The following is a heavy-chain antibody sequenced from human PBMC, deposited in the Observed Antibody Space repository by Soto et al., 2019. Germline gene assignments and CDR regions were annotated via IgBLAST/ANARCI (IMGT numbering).Heavy chain of an antibody. J-gene: IGHJ6*02. D-gene: IGHD4-17*01. V-gene: IGHV3-33*01. CDR3: ARDPSAGYGDYRFYYYYGMDV. Sequence: VGSLRLSCAASGFTFSSYGMHWVRQAPGKGLEWVAVIWYDGSNKYYADSVKGRFTISRDNSKNTLYLQMNSLRAEDTAVYYCARDPSAGYGDYRFYYYYGMDVWGQGTTVTVS. CDR2: IWYDGSNK. CDR1: GFTFSSYG.